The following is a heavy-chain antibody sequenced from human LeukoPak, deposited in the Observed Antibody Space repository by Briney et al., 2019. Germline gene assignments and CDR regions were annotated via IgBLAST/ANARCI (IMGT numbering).Heavy chain of an antibody. Sequence: GESLKISCKGSGYSFTSYWIGRVRQMPGKGLEWMGIIYPGDSDTRYSPSFQGQVTISADKSISTAFLQWSSLQASDTAMYYCARSVAVAGSRFDSWGQGTLVTVSS. CDR3: ARSVAVAGSRFDS. CDR1: GYSFTSYW. J-gene: IGHJ5*01. D-gene: IGHD6-19*01. CDR2: IYPGDSDT. V-gene: IGHV5-51*01.